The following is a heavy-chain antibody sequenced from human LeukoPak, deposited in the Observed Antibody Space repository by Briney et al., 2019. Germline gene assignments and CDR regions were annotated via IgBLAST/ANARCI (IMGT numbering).Heavy chain of an antibody. V-gene: IGHV3-74*01. CDR1: GFTFSSYW. J-gene: IGHJ4*02. D-gene: IGHD6-13*01. CDR2: IISDGSST. CDR3: ATIAAAGEYFDY. Sequence: GGSLRLSCAASGFTFSSYWMYWVRQAPGKGLVWVSRIISDGSSTSYADSVKGRFTISRDNAKNTLHLQMNSLRPEDTAVYYCATIAAAGEYFDYWGQGTLVTVSS.